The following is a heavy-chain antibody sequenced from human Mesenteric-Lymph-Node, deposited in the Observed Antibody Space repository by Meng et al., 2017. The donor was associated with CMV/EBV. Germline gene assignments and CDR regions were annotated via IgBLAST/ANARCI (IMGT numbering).Heavy chain of an antibody. J-gene: IGHJ4*02. CDR2: ISFDASNI. V-gene: IGHV3-30*10. D-gene: IGHD6-19*01. Sequence: GGSLRLSCAASGFSFSSFSLHWVRQAPGKGLEWVAVISFDASNINYTDSVKGLFTISRDNSKNMLFLQMSNLRVEDTAVYYCVRSRLGSGFYFDFWGQGTLVTVSS. CDR1: GFSFSSFS. CDR3: VRSRLGSGFYFDF.